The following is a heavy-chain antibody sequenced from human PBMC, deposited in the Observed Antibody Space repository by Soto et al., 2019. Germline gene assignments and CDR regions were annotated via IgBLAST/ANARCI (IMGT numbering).Heavy chain of an antibody. D-gene: IGHD3-3*02. CDR1: GYSFTSHD. J-gene: IGHJ4*02. CDR2: INAANGNT. V-gene: IGHV1-3*01. Sequence: ASVKVSCKGYGYSFTSHDMHWVRQAPGQRLEWMGWINAANGNTKYSQKFQGRVTISRDTSVTTVYMELSSLRSEDTAVYYCAGSFHFWSSYYFDYWGQGTPVTVSS. CDR3: AGSFHFWSSYYFDY.